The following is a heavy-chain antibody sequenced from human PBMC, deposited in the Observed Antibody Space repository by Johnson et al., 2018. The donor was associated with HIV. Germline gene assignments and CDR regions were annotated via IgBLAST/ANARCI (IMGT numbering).Heavy chain of an antibody. CDR3: AKVRRPGGVRDVFDI. D-gene: IGHD2-8*02. V-gene: IGHV3-30-3*01. Sequence: VQLVESGGGVVQPGRSLRLSCAASGFTFSSYAMHWVRQAPGKGLEWVAVISYDGSNKYYADSVKGRFTISRDNSKDTLSLQMNSLRDEDTAVYYCAKVRRPGGVRDVFDIWGQGTTVTVSS. J-gene: IGHJ3*02. CDR2: ISYDGSNK. CDR1: GFTFSSYA.